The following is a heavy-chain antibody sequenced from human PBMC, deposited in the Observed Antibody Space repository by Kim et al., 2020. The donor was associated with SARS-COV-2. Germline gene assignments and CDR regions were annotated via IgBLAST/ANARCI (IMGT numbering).Heavy chain of an antibody. CDR3: ARGRFVAAECWN. D-gene: IGHD6-13*01. Sequence: YAQKLQGRVTMTTDTSTSTAYMELRSLRSDDTAVYYCARGRFVAAECWNWGQGTLVTVSS. J-gene: IGHJ4*02. V-gene: IGHV1-18*01.